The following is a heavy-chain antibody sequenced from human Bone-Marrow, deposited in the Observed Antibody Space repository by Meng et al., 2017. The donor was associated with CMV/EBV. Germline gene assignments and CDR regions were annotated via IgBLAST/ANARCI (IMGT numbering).Heavy chain of an antibody. CDR2: ISYDGSNK. J-gene: IGHJ4*02. CDR1: GFTFSSYA. D-gene: IGHD1-26*01. CDR3: ARGLFDGSYHF. Sequence: GESLKISCAASGFTFSSYAMHWVRQAPGKGLEWVAVISYDGSNKYYADSVKGRFTISRDNSKNTLYLQMNSLRAEDTAVYYCARGLFDGSYHFWGQGTLVTVSS. V-gene: IGHV3-30*04.